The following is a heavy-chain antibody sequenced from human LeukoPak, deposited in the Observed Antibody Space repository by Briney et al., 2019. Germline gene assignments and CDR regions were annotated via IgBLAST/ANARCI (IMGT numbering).Heavy chain of an antibody. J-gene: IGHJ5*02. CDR3: ARVRMGNQLLFGFDP. CDR1: GGTFSSYT. Sequence: ASVKVSCKASGGTFSSYTLSWVRQAPGQGLEWMGGIIPIFGTANYAQKFQGRVTITADESTSAACMELTSLRSEDTAMYYCARVRMGNQLLFGFDPWGQGTLVTVSS. V-gene: IGHV1-69*13. CDR2: IIPIFGTA. D-gene: IGHD2-2*01.